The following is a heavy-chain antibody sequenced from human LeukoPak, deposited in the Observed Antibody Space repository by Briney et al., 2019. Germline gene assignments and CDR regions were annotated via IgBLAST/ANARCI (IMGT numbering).Heavy chain of an antibody. J-gene: IGHJ4*02. D-gene: IGHD1-1*01. CDR2: ISGSGSVT. CDR3: AYLGLSSDWNDVPGPQIDH. V-gene: IGHV3-23*01. Sequence: GGSLRLSCTASGFIFGDDTVSWVRQAPGKGLEWVSTISGSGSVTFYADSVRGRFTISRDDSNTVYLQMSRLRVDDTAVYYCAYLGLSSDWNDVPGPQIDHWGQGALVSVST. CDR1: GFIFGDDT.